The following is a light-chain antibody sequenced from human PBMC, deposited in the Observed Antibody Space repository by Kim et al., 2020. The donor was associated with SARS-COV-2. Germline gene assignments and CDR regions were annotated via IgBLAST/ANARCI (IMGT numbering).Light chain of an antibody. CDR3: QQYTKWPLT. V-gene: IGKV3D-15*01. CDR2: GAS. Sequence: EIVMTQSPATLSVSPGERATLSCGASQSVSSNLAWYQQKPGQAPRLLIYGASTRATGIPARFSGSESGTEFTLTIGSLQSEDFAVYYCQQYTKWPLTFGGGTKLEI. J-gene: IGKJ4*01. CDR1: QSVSSN.